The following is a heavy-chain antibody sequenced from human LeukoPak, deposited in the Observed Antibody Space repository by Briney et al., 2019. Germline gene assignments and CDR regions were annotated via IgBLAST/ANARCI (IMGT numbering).Heavy chain of an antibody. CDR1: GFTFSTYE. Sequence: PGGSLRLSCAASGFTFSTYEMNWVRQAPGKGLEWVSYISNSGFYIYYADSVKGRFVVSRDNANNSLYLQMNSLREEDTAVYYCVTDGASDIWGQGTMVTVSS. CDR2: ISNSGFYI. J-gene: IGHJ3*02. CDR3: VTDGASDI. V-gene: IGHV3-48*03.